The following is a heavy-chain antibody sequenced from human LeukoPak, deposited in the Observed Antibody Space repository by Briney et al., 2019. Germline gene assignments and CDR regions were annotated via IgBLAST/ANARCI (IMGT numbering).Heavy chain of an antibody. CDR2: IYYSGST. J-gene: IGHJ4*02. V-gene: IGHV4-30-4*01. D-gene: IGHD2-15*01. CDR1: GGSISSGDYY. Sequence: PSQTLSLTCTVSGGSISSGDYYWSWIRQPPGKGLEWIGYIYYSGSTYYNPSLKSRVTISVDRSKNQFSLKLSSVTAADTAVYYCASTVVAATYFDYWGQGTLVTVSS. CDR3: ASTVVAATYFDY.